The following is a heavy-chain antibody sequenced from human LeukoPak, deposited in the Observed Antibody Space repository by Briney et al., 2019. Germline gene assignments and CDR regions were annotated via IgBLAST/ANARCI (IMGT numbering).Heavy chain of an antibody. CDR3: ARESGHIVVVTAILNYFDY. CDR1: GFTFSSYS. D-gene: IGHD2-21*02. CDR2: ISSSSSTI. J-gene: IGHJ4*02. Sequence: GGSLRLSCAASGFTFSSYSMNWVRQAPGKGLEWVSYISSSSSTIYYADSVKGRFTTSRDNAKNSLYLQMNSLRAEDTAVYYCARESGHIVVVTAILNYFDYWGQGTLVTVSS. V-gene: IGHV3-48*01.